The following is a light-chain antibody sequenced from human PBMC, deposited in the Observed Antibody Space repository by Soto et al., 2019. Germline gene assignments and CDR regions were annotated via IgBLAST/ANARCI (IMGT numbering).Light chain of an antibody. CDR1: QSVSSSY. CDR3: QQYGSSPPT. J-gene: IGKJ1*01. Sequence: IGLTPSSGTLVVSRGERATLSCRASQSVSSSYLAWYQQKPGQAPRLLIYGASSRATGIPDRFSGSGSGTDFTLTISRLEPEDFAVYYCQQYGSSPPTFGQGTKVDIK. CDR2: GAS. V-gene: IGKV3-20*01.